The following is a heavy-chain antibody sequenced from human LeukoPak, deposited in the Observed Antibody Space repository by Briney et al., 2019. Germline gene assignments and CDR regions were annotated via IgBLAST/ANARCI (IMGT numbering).Heavy chain of an antibody. CDR1: GLSLRTRGVA. CDR3: AHSSWTTLTLFNY. D-gene: IGHD4-17*01. Sequence: SGPTLVNPTHTLTLTCTLSGLSLRTRGVAVGWIRQAPGEPLDWLALIYWNDDTRYSPSLTSRLTITKDTSKNQVILKMTNMDPVDTATYYCAHSSWTTLTLFNYWGQGTLVTVSS. CDR2: IYWNDDT. V-gene: IGHV2-5*01. J-gene: IGHJ4*02.